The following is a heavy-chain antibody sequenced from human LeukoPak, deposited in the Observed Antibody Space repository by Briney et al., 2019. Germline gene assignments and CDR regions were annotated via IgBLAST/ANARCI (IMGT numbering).Heavy chain of an antibody. Sequence: GGSLRLSCAASGFTFSDYYMSWTRQAPGKGLEWVSYISSSGSTIYYADSVKGRFTISRDNSKNTLYLQMNSLRAEDTAVYYCARGGPIAARPPEGWFDPWGQGTLVTVSS. CDR1: GFTFSDYY. V-gene: IGHV3-11*04. J-gene: IGHJ5*02. CDR2: ISSSGSTI. D-gene: IGHD6-6*01. CDR3: ARGGPIAARPPEGWFDP.